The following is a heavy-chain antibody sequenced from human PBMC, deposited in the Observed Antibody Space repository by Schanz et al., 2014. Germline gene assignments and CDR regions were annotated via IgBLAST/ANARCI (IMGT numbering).Heavy chain of an antibody. V-gene: IGHV3-21*01. Sequence: EVQLVESGGGLVQPGGSLTLSCAASGFTFSSYSMNWVRQAPGKGLEWVSSISRSSSSIYYADSVKGRFTISRDNAKNSLYLQMHSLRAEDTAVYYCARGRSLGWCDYWGQGTLVTVSS. D-gene: IGHD2-21*01. CDR2: ISRSSSSI. CDR1: GFTFSSYS. CDR3: ARGRSLGWCDY. J-gene: IGHJ4*02.